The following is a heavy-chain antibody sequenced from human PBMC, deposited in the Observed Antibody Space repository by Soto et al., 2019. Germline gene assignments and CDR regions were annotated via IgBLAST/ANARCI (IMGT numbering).Heavy chain of an antibody. CDR3: AGSPRFAVAGSYGMDV. D-gene: IGHD6-19*01. Sequence: QVQLVQSGAEVKKPRASVKVSCKASGYTFTSYGISWVRQAPGQGLEWMGWISAYNGNTNYAQKLQGRVTMTTDTSTSTAYMELSSLRSDATAVYFCAGSPRFAVAGSYGMDVWGQGTTVTVSS. J-gene: IGHJ6*02. V-gene: IGHV1-18*04. CDR2: ISAYNGNT. CDR1: GYTFTSYG.